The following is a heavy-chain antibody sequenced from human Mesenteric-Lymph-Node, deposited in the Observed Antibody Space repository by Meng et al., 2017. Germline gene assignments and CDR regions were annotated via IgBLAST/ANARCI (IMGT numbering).Heavy chain of an antibody. CDR2: ISGSGGST. J-gene: IGHJ6*02. D-gene: IGHD4-17*01. Sequence: ETLSLTCAASGFTFSSYDMSWVRQAPGTGLEWVSVISGSGGSTHYADSVKGRFTISRDNSKNTLYLQMNSLRAEDTAVYYCAKWIYGHHGDYGVSYYYGMDVWGQGTTVTVSS. CDR1: GFTFSSYD. CDR3: AKWIYGHHGDYGVSYYYGMDV. V-gene: IGHV3-23*01.